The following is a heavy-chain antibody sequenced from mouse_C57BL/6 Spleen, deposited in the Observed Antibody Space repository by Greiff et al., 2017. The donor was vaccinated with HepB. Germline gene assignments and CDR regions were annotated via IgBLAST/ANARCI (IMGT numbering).Heavy chain of an antibody. V-gene: IGHV1-52*01. J-gene: IGHJ3*01. CDR1: GYTFTSYW. CDR3: ARSGYSNFWFAY. D-gene: IGHD2-5*01. Sequence: QVQLQQPGAELVRPGSSVKLSCKASGYTFTSYWMHWVKQRPIQGLEWIGNIDPSDSETHYNQKFKDKATLTVDKSSTAYMQLSSLTSEDSAVYYCARSGYSNFWFAYWGQGTLVTVSA. CDR2: IDPSDSET.